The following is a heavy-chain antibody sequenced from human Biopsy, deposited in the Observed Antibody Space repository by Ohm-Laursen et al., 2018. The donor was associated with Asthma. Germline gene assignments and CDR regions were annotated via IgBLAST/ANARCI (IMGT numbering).Heavy chain of an antibody. CDR2: IYYSGNT. D-gene: IGHD1-26*01. V-gene: IGHV4-39*01. J-gene: IGHJ4*02. Sequence: SDTLSLTCTVSGGSIGTSTYYWGWIRQPPGKGLEWIASIYYSGNTYYNPSLKSRVTISLDTSNNQFSLRLSSVTAADTAVYYCARHSGNYYAQLNYWGQGTLVTVSS. CDR1: GGSIGTSTYY. CDR3: ARHSGNYYAQLNY.